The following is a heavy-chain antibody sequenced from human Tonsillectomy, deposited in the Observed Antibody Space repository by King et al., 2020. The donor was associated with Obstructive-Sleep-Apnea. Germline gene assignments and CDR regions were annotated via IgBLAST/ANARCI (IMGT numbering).Heavy chain of an antibody. J-gene: IGHJ4*02. CDR3: ARGVTAGVDY. CDR1: EYTFSNFD. Sequence: VQLVESGAEVQEPGASVKVSCKASEYTFSNFDINGVRQAPGQGLEWMGGMSPNSRNTGYAPKFMGRVTMTRDPPTSTAYMELRSLTSQDTAVYFCARGVTAGVDYWGQGTLVTVSS. CDR2: MSPNSRNT. D-gene: IGHD2-21*02. V-gene: IGHV1-8*01.